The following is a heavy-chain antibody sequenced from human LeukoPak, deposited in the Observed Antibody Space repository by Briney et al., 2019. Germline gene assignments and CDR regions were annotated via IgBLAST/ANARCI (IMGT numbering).Heavy chain of an antibody. CDR1: GGSISSSSYY. CDR3: ARDSSLLWLGERWFDP. Sequence: SETLSLTCTVSGGSISSSSYYWGWIRQPPGKGLEWIGSIYYSGSTYYNPSLKSRVTISVDTSKNQFSLKLSSVTAADTAVYYCARDSSLLWLGERWFDPWGQGTLVTVS. J-gene: IGHJ5*02. V-gene: IGHV4-39*07. CDR2: IYYSGST. D-gene: IGHD3-10*01.